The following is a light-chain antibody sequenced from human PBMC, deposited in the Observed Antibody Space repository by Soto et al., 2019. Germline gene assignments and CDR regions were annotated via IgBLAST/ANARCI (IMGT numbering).Light chain of an antibody. CDR2: GAS. J-gene: IGKJ5*01. CDR1: QSVSSSY. Sequence: EIVLTQSPGTLSLSPGERATLSCRASQSVSSSYLAWYQQKPAQAPRLLIYGASSRATGIPDRFSGSGSGTGFTLTISRLEPEDFAVYYCQQYGSSPFTFGQGTRLEIK. V-gene: IGKV3-20*01. CDR3: QQYGSSPFT.